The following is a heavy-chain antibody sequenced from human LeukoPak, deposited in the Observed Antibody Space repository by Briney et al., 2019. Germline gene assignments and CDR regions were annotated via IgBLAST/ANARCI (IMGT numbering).Heavy chain of an antibody. Sequence: SETLSPTCAVYGGSFSGYYWSWIRQPPGKGLEWIGEINHSGSTNYNPSLKSRVTISVDTSKNQFSLKLSSVTAADTAVYYCARDNSYYYDSSGAHAFDIWGQGTMVTVSP. D-gene: IGHD3-22*01. CDR1: GGSFSGYY. CDR3: ARDNSYYYDSSGAHAFDI. J-gene: IGHJ3*02. V-gene: IGHV4-34*01. CDR2: INHSGST.